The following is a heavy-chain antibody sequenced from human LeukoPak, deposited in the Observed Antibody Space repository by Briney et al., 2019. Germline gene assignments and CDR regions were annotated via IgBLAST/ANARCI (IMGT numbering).Heavy chain of an antibody. CDR2: IRCDGSNK. J-gene: IGHJ4*02. Sequence: GGSLRLSCAASGFTFRSYGMHWVRQAPGKGLEWVAFIRCDGSNKYYADSVKGRFTISRDNSKNTLYLQMNSLRAEDTAVYYCAKDQSITVIGGQEYYFDYWGQGTLVTVSS. CDR3: AKDQSITVIGGQEYYFDY. D-gene: IGHD3-22*01. V-gene: IGHV3-30*02. CDR1: GFTFRSYG.